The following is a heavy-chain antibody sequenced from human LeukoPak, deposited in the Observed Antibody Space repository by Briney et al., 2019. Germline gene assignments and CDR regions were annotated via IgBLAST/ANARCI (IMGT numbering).Heavy chain of an antibody. V-gene: IGHV3-33*01. J-gene: IGHJ4*02. D-gene: IGHD5-12*01. Sequence: GGSLRLSCAGSGFTFSSYGMHWVRQAPGKGLEWVAVIWDDGTNNYCADSVKGRFTVSRDNSMNTLYLQVNSLTAEDTAVYYCARDWSRGNSGYVDHWGQGTLVTVSS. CDR1: GFTFSSYG. CDR3: ARDWSRGNSGYVDH. CDR2: IWDDGTNN.